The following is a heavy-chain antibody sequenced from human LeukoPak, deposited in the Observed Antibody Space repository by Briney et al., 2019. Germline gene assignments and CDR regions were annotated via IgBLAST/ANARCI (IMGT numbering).Heavy chain of an antibody. V-gene: IGHV4-61*01. J-gene: IGHJ4*02. CDR1: GGSVSSGSYY. CDR3: ARISYSITIFGVVTPSYYFDY. Sequence: SETLSLTCTVSGGSVSSGSYYWSWIRQPPGKGLEWIGYIYYSGSTNYNPFLKSRVTISVDTSKNQFSLKLSSVTAADTAVYYCARISYSITIFGVVTPSYYFDYWGQGTLVTVSS. CDR2: IYYSGST. D-gene: IGHD3-3*01.